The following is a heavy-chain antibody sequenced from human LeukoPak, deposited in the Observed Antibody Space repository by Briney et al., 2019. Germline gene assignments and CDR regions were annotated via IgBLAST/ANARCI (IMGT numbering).Heavy chain of an antibody. CDR1: GGSFSGYY. CDR3: ARLTGYSNYGRFDY. CDR2: INHSRST. V-gene: IGHV4-34*01. D-gene: IGHD4-11*01. Sequence: SETLSLTCAVYGGSFSGYYWSWIRQPPGKGLEWIGEINHSRSTNYNPSLKSRVTISVDTSKNQFSLKLSSVTAADTAVYYCARLTGYSNYGRFDYWGQGTLVTVSS. J-gene: IGHJ4*02.